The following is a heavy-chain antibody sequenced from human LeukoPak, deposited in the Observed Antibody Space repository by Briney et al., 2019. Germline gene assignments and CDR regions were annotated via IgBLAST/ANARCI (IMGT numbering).Heavy chain of an antibody. Sequence: GGSLRLSCAASGFTFSSYSMNWVRQAPGKGLEWVSSISSSSSYIYYADSVKGRFTISRDNAKNSLYLQMNSLRAEDTAVYYCARGPNYYGPGSYYPSQGYFDYWGQGTLVTVSS. CDR2: ISSSSSYI. V-gene: IGHV3-21*01. CDR3: ARGPNYYGPGSYYPSQGYFDY. CDR1: GFTFSSYS. J-gene: IGHJ4*02. D-gene: IGHD3-10*01.